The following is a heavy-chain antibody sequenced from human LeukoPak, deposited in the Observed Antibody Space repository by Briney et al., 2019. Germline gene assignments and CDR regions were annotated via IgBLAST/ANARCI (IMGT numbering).Heavy chain of an antibody. D-gene: IGHD1-1*01. J-gene: IGHJ6*02. CDR2: IYSGGST. CDR3: ARAQRTPPYYYYYYGMDV. Sequence: GGSLRLSCVASGFTFKSYSLNWVRQAPGKGLEWVSVIYSGGSTYYADSVKGRFTISRDNSKNTLYLQMNSLRAEDTAVYYCARAQRTPPYYYYYYGMDVWGQGTTVTVSS. V-gene: IGHV3-53*01. CDR1: GFTFKSYS.